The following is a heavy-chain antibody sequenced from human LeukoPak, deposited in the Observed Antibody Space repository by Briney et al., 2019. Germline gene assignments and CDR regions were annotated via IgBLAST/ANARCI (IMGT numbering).Heavy chain of an antibody. D-gene: IGHD5-24*01. J-gene: IGHJ3*02. CDR2: INPGGDNT. CDR1: GYTFTSYY. Sequence: GASVKVSCKASGYTFTSYYIHWVRQAPGQGLEWMGLINPGGDNTDYAQNFQGRVTITRDTSTSTVYMGLSSLRSEDTAVYYCARIRDGYNDAYDIWGQGTMVTVSS. CDR3: ARIRDGYNDAYDI. V-gene: IGHV1-46*01.